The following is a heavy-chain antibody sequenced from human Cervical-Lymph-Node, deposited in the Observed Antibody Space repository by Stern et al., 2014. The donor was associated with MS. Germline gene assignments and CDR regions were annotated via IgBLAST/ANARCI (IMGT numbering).Heavy chain of an antibody. CDR2: IYYGGST. CDR3: ARDGYSSTEYYLEY. J-gene: IGHJ4*02. Sequence: VQLLESGPGLVKPSETLSLTCTVSGDSISRRSYYWSWIRQPPGKGLEWMWFIYYGGSTKYNPSLNSRVTILQDSSKNQISLKLSSVTAADSAVYYCARDGYSSTEYYLEYWGQGILVTVSS. CDR1: GDSISRRSYY. V-gene: IGHV4-61*01. D-gene: IGHD2-2*01.